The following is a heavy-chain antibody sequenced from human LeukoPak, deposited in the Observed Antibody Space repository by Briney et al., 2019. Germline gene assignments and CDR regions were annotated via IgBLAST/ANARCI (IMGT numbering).Heavy chain of an antibody. CDR3: ARGIVATPQPLFDY. D-gene: IGHD5-12*01. CDR1: GGSFSGYY. CDR2: IYYSGST. J-gene: IGHJ4*02. V-gene: IGHV4-59*08. Sequence: PSETLSLTCAVYGGSFSGYYWSWIRQPPGKGLEWIGYIYYSGSTNYNPSLKSRVTISVDTSKNQFSLKLSSVTAADTAVYYCARGIVATPQPLFDYWGQGTLVTVSS.